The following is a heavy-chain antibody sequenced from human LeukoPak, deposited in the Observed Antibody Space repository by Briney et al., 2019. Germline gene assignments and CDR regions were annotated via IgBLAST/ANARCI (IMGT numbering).Heavy chain of an antibody. CDR3: GKGGGVSGSYYLESYFDY. V-gene: IGHV3-23*01. D-gene: IGHD3-10*01. Sequence: PGGSLRLSCAASGFTFSSYAMSWVRQAPGKGLEWVSAISGSGGSTYYADSVKDRFTISRDNSKNTLYLQMSSLGAEDTAAYYCGKGGGVSGSYYLESYFDYWGPGTLVTVSS. CDR2: ISGSGGST. J-gene: IGHJ4*02. CDR1: GFTFSSYA.